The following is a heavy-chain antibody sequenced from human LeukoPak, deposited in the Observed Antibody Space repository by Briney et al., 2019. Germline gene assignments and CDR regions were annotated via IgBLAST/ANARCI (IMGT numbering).Heavy chain of an antibody. D-gene: IGHD1-26*01. V-gene: IGHV1-3*03. CDR2: INAGNGNT. CDR3: ARGGGIVGATDAFDI. J-gene: IGHJ3*02. Sequence: ASVKVSCKASGYTFTSYAMHWVRQAPGQRLEWMGWINAGNGNTKYSQEFQGRVTITRDTSASTAYMEPSSLRSEDMAVYYCARGGGIVGATDAFDIWGQGTMVTVSS. CDR1: GYTFTSYA.